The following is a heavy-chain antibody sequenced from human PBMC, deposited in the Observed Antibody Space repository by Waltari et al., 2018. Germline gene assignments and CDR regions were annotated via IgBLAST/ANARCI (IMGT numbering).Heavy chain of an antibody. D-gene: IGHD2-15*01. V-gene: IGHV4-4*02. CDR3: ARDRGRGIYLDS. Sequence: QLQLQESGPGLVKPSGTLSLTCAVSGEYMSSTDWWSWVRQSPGKGLEWIGKVQRSGRTNYNPSFASRVSVSVDTSTNQFSLKVTSATAADTAVYFCARDRGRGIYLDSWGQGVLVTVSP. CDR2: VQRSGRT. J-gene: IGHJ4*02. CDR1: GEYMSSTDW.